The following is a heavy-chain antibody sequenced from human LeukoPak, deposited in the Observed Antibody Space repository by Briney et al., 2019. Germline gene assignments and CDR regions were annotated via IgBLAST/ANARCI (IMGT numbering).Heavy chain of an antibody. D-gene: IGHD5-18*01. Sequence: GGSLRLSCAASGFMFSRYAMIWVRQTPGKGLEWVSAITETGAGTYYADSVKGRFTMSRDNSKNTLYLQMNSLRAEDTAVYYCSRLRGYSYGYADYWGQGILVTVSS. CDR3: SRLRGYSYGYADY. CDR1: GFMFSRYA. CDR2: ITETGAGT. J-gene: IGHJ4*02. V-gene: IGHV3-23*01.